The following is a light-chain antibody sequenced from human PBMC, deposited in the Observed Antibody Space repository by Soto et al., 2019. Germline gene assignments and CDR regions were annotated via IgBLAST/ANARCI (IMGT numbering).Light chain of an antibody. Sequence: EIVPTQSPATLSVSPGERATLSCRASQSVSSNLAWYQQKPGQAPRLLIYGASTRATGIPARFSGSGSGTEFTLTISSMQSGDFAVYYCQQYADWPRTFGQGTKVEIK. J-gene: IGKJ1*01. CDR2: GAS. CDR1: QSVSSN. V-gene: IGKV3-15*01. CDR3: QQYADWPRT.